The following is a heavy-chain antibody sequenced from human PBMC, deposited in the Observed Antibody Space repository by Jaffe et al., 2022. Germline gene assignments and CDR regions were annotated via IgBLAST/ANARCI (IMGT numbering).Heavy chain of an antibody. CDR3: AKDSRYYYGSGSYHDY. CDR1: GFTFDDYA. Sequence: EVQLVESGGGLVQPGRSLRLSCAASGFTFDDYAMHWVRQAPGKGLEWVSGISWNSGSIGYADSVKGRFTISRDNAKNSLYLQMNSLRAEDTALYYCAKDSRYYYGSGSYHDYWGQGTLVTVSS. CDR2: ISWNSGSI. D-gene: IGHD3-10*01. V-gene: IGHV3-9*01. J-gene: IGHJ4*02.